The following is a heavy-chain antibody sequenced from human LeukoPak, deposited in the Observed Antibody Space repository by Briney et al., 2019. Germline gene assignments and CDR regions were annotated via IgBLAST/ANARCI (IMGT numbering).Heavy chain of an antibody. J-gene: IGHJ6*03. V-gene: IGHV4-39*07. CDR2: LYYSGST. CDR1: GGSLSTYY. Sequence: SETLSLTCTVSGGSLSTYYWGWIRQPPGRGLEWIGSLYYSGSTYYNPSLKSRVTISVDTSKNQFSLKLSSVTAADTAVYYCARAVAAYMDVWGKGTTVTVSS. CDR3: ARAVAAYMDV. D-gene: IGHD6-13*01.